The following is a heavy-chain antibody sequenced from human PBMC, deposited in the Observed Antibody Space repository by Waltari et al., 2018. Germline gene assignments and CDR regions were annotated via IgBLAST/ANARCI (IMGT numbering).Heavy chain of an antibody. CDR1: GYSFTGYW. CDR2: IYPRDSET. D-gene: IGHD3-10*01. CDR3: ARPILGITTARGVIMGAFDV. Sequence: EVQLVQSGAEVKKPGESLKISCEGSGYSFTGYWIAWVRQMPGKGLEWMGIIYPRDSETRYSPSFQGQVTISADKSIRTAYLQWSSLKASDTAIYYCARPILGITTARGVIMGAFDVWGQGTVVTVSS. J-gene: IGHJ3*01. V-gene: IGHV5-51*01.